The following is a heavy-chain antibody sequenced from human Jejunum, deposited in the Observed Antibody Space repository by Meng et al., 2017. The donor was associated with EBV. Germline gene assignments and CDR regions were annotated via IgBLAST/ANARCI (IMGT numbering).Heavy chain of an antibody. J-gene: IGHJ4*02. Sequence: EVQLVESGXXLXKPGGXXRXSCAASGFTFRSYHMNWVRQAPGKGLDWVSSISSSGNFIYYANSVKGRFTISRDNAKNSLYLQMNSLRAEDTAVYYCARGQLESYRDDYWGPGTLVTVSS. V-gene: IGHV3-21*01. D-gene: IGHD3-3*01. CDR3: ARGQLESYRDDY. CDR1: GFTFRSYH. CDR2: ISSSGNFI.